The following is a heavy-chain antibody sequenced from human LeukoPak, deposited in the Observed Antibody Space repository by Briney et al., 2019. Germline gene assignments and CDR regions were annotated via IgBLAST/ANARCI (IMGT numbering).Heavy chain of an antibody. J-gene: IGHJ4*02. CDR2: ISGGGGST. CDR1: GFTFSSYA. V-gene: IGHV3-23*01. CDR3: AKGPTYYYDTSGYVDY. D-gene: IGHD3-22*01. Sequence: PGGSLGLSCAASGFTFSSYAMSWVRQAPGKGLEWVSVISGGGGSTYYADSVKGRFTISRDNSKNTLYLHMNSLRAEDAAVYYCAKGPTYYYDTSGYVDYWGQGTLVTVSS.